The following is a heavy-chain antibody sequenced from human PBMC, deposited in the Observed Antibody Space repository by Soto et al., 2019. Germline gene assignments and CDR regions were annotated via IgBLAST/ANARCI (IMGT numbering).Heavy chain of an antibody. V-gene: IGHV4-59*01. CDR2: IYYGGTT. CDR1: GGSFRPNY. D-gene: IGHD5-18*01. Sequence: SETLSLTRTVPGGSFRPNYWSWVRQPPGKGLEWVGYIYYGGTTSYNPSLQSRVTISLETSKSQFSLKVNSVTAADTAVYYCARDHPHSYGVYYFDYWGQGTPVTVS. J-gene: IGHJ4*02. CDR3: ARDHPHSYGVYYFDY.